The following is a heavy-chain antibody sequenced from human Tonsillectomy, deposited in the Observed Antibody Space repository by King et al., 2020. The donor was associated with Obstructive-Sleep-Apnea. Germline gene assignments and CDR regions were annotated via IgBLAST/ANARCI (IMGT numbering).Heavy chain of an antibody. CDR3: ARGGRYGSGSYYLGY. J-gene: IGHJ4*02. CDR1: GGSISSYY. Sequence: QLQESGPGLVKPSETLSLTCTVSGGSISSYYWRWIRQPPGKGLGWIGYIYYSGSTNYTPSLKSRVTISVYTSKNQFSLKLSSVTAADTAVYYWARGGRYGSGSYYLGYWGQGTLVTVSS. D-gene: IGHD3-10*01. CDR2: IYYSGST. V-gene: IGHV4-59*08.